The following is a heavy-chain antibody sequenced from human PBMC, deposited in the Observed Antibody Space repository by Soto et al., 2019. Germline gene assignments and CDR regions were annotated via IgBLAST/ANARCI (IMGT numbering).Heavy chain of an antibody. J-gene: IGHJ5*02. CDR1: GYTFTGYY. CDR3: ASGNYDSSGYYWFDP. CDR2: IIPIFGTA. V-gene: IGHV1-69*13. Sequence: SVKVSCKASGYTFTGYYMHWVRQAPGQGLEWMGGIIPIFGTANYAQKFQGRVTITADESTSTAYMELSSLRSEDTAVYYCASGNYDSSGYYWFDPWGQGTLVTVSS. D-gene: IGHD3-22*01.